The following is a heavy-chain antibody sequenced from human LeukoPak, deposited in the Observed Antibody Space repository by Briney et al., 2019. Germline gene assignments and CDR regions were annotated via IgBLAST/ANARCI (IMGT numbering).Heavy chain of an antibody. J-gene: IGHJ4*02. D-gene: IGHD1-14*01. CDR2: IYSGGST. CDR3: AKDGISDY. V-gene: IGHV3-23*03. CDR1: GFTFSSYA. Sequence: GGSLRLSCAASGFTFSSYAMSWVRQAPGKGLEWVSVIYSGGSTYYAASVKGRFTISRDNSKNTLYLQMNSLRAEDTAIYYCAKDGISDYWGQGTLVTVSS.